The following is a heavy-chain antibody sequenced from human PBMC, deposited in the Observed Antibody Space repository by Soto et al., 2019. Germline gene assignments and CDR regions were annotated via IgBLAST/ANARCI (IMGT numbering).Heavy chain of an antibody. J-gene: IGHJ4*02. D-gene: IGHD2-2*01. V-gene: IGHV2-5*01. CDR2: IYWYNDK. Sequence: QITLKESGPTLVKPTQTLTLTCTFSGFSLRTSEVGVAWIRQPPGKALEWLAIIYWYNDKAYSPSLKSRLTITRDTSRNQVVLTMTNMDPVDTGTYYCAHRRGPSFYIYWGQGILLTVSS. CDR1: GFSLRTSEVG. CDR3: AHRRGPSFYIY.